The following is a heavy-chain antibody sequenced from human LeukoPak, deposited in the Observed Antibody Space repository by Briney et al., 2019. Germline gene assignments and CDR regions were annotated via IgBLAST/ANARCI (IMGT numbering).Heavy chain of an antibody. CDR3: ARHTAEKYNWFDR. V-gene: IGHV4-59*08. J-gene: IGHJ5*02. D-gene: IGHD5-24*01. CDR1: GGSISSYY. Sequence: SETLSLTCTVSGGSISSYYWSWIRQPPGKGLGWIGYIYYSGSTNYSPSLKSRVTISVDTSKNQFSLKLSSVTAADTAVYYCARHTAEKYNWFDRWGQGTLVTVSS. CDR2: IYYSGST.